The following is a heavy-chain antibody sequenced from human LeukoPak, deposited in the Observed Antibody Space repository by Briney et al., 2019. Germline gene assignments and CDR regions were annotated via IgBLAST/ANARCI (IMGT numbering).Heavy chain of an antibody. CDR1: RFTFSSYA. CDR2: ISGSGGST. V-gene: IGHV3-23*01. CDR3: AKCRSWYGNYYYGMDV. Sequence: GGSLRLSCAASRFTFSSYAMSWVRQAPGKGLEWVSAISGSGGSTYYADSVKGRFTISRDNSKNTLYLQMNSLRAEDTAVYYCAKCRSWYGNYYYGMDVWGQGTTVTASS. J-gene: IGHJ6*02. D-gene: IGHD6-13*01.